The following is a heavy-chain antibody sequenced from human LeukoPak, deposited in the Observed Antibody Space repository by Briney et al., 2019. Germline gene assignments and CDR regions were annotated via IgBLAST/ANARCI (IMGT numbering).Heavy chain of an antibody. Sequence: GGSLRLSCAAPGFTLSGHWMHWVRQAPGKGLVWVSRINSDGSSTSYADSVKGRFTISRDNAKNTAYLQMNSLKTEDTAVYYCTRHVDGYNPIDYYYGMDVWGQGTTVTVSS. D-gene: IGHD5-24*01. J-gene: IGHJ6*02. CDR3: TRHVDGYNPIDYYYGMDV. V-gene: IGHV3-74*01. CDR2: INSDGSST. CDR1: GFTLSGHW.